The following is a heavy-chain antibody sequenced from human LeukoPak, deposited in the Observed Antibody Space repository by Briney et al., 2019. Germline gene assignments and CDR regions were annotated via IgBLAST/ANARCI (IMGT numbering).Heavy chain of an antibody. D-gene: IGHD6-19*01. V-gene: IGHV3-21*01. CDR2: ISSSSSYI. CDR3: ARRYSSGWYEVGGDY. J-gene: IGHJ4*02. Sequence: GGSLRLSCTVSGFTVSSDSMSWVRQAPGKGLEWVSSISSSSSYIYYADSVKGRFTISRDNAKNSLYLQMNSLRAEDTAVYYCARRYSSGWYEVGGDYWGQGTLVTVSS. CDR1: GFTVSSDS.